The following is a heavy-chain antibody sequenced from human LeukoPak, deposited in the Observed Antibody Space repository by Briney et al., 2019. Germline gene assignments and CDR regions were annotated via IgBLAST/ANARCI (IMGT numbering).Heavy chain of an antibody. CDR1: GYTFTNYY. J-gene: IGHJ4*02. CDR2: IIPDSGGA. Sequence: GASVKASCKTSGYTFTNYYVHWVRQAPGQGLEWMGYIIPDSGGADYDQRFQGRVTMTRDKSISTVYMELSSLRSDDTAVYYCSTEDKYCGGANCGKYWGQGTLVTVSS. CDR3: STEDKYCGGANCGKY. V-gene: IGHV1-2*02. D-gene: IGHD2-21*01.